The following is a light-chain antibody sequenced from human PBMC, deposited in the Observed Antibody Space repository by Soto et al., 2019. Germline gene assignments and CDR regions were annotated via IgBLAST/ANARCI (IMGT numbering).Light chain of an antibody. CDR3: QQYDDPFT. V-gene: IGKV1-33*01. J-gene: IGKJ4*01. CDR1: RDIADS. Sequence: DTQMTQSPSSLSASVGDTVTITCQASRDIADSLNWYQQRAGQAPKLLIYDASNLQSGVPARFSGSGTGTSFILTINSLQPEDFATYYCQQYDDPFTLGGGTTVEIK. CDR2: DAS.